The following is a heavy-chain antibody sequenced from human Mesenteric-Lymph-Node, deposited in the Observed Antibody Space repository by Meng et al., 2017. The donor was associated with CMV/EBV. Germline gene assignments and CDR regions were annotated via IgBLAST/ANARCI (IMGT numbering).Heavy chain of an antibody. CDR3: GAGYYYGMDV. Sequence: GSLRLSCTVSGGSISSYYWSWIRQPPGKGLEWIGYIYYSGSTNYNPSLKSRVTISVDTSKNQFSLKLSSVTAADTAVYYCGAGYYYGMDVWGQGTTVTVSS. CDR1: GGSISSYY. CDR2: IYYSGST. J-gene: IGHJ6*02. V-gene: IGHV4-59*08.